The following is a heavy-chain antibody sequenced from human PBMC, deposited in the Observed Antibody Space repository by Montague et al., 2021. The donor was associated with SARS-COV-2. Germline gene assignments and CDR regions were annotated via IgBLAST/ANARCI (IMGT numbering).Heavy chain of an antibody. V-gene: IGHV4-39*02. D-gene: IGHD5-12*01. CDR1: GGSISSNNYY. Sequence: SETLSLTCTVSGGSISSNNYYWDWIRQPPGKGLEWIGSIYDSGSTYYXXXLKSRVTISVDTSKNHSSLKLNSVTAANTAVYYCARRGRKLLPVATTIGGFDIWGQGTMVTVSS. J-gene: IGHJ3*02. CDR3: ARRGRKLLPVATTIGGFDI. CDR2: IYDSGST.